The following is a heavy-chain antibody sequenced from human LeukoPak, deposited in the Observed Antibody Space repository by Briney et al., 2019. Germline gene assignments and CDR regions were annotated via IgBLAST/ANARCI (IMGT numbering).Heavy chain of an antibody. CDR1: GFTFSSYW. CDR2: IKGDGSST. CDR3: AREGYSFGHDFDH. Sequence: GGSLRLSCAASGFTFSSYWMHWVRHTPGKGLVWVSRIKGDGSSTSYADSVKGRFSISTDNAKNTLYLQMNCLRAADTAVYYCAREGYSFGHDFDHWGQGTRVTVSS. D-gene: IGHD5-18*01. V-gene: IGHV3-74*01. J-gene: IGHJ4*02.